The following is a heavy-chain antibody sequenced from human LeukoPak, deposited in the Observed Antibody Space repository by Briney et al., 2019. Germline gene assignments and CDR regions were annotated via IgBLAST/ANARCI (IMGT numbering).Heavy chain of an antibody. D-gene: IGHD6-6*01. CDR1: GGSISSYY. Sequence: SGTLSLTCTVSGGSISSYYWSWIRQPAGKGLEWIGRIYTSGSTNYNPSLKSRVTMSVDTSKNQFSLKLSSVTAADTAVYYCASSAGIHSSSSHYYYYYMDVWGKGTTVTVSS. J-gene: IGHJ6*03. CDR3: ASSAGIHSSSSHYYYYYMDV. CDR2: IYTSGST. V-gene: IGHV4-4*07.